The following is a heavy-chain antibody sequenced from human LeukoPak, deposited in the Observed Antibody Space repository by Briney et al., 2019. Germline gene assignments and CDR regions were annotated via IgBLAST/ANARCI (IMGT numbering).Heavy chain of an antibody. CDR3: ARNQLDTALADYYSCGMDV. V-gene: IGHV3-11*01. D-gene: IGHD5-18*01. CDR2: ISSSGRTI. J-gene: IGHJ6*02. Sequence: SGGSLRLSCAASAFTFSDYYMSWIRQAPGKGRVGFSYISSSGRTIDYADSVRGRFTISRDNAKNSLYLQMNSLTAEDTAVYYSARNQLDTALADYYSCGMDVWGQGTTVTVSS. CDR1: AFTFSDYY.